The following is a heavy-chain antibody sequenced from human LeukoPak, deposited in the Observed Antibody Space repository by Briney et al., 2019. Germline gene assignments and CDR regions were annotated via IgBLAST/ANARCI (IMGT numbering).Heavy chain of an antibody. CDR1: GGSFSGYY. Sequence: SETLSLTCAVYGGSFSGYYWSWIRQPPGKGLEWIGEINHSGSTNYNPSLKSRVTISVDTSKNQFSLKLSSVTAADTAVYYCARSVEGYCSGGSCYYYYYYMDVWGKGTTVTVSS. J-gene: IGHJ6*03. CDR2: INHSGST. V-gene: IGHV4-34*01. CDR3: ARSVEGYCSGGSCYYYYYYMDV. D-gene: IGHD2-15*01.